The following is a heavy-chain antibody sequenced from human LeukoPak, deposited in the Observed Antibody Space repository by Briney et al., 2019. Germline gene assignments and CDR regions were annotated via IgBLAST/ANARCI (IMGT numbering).Heavy chain of an antibody. D-gene: IGHD3-22*01. V-gene: IGHV3-23*01. CDR1: GFTYSSYA. J-gene: IGHJ3*02. CDR2: ISGSGVTT. CDR3: AKENRIVVREAFDI. Sequence: GGSLRLSCAASGFTYSSYAMSWVRQAPGKGLEWVSAISGSGVTTYYVDSLKGRFTISRDNSKNTLYLQMNSLRAEDTAVYYCAKENRIVVREAFDIWGQGTMVTVSS.